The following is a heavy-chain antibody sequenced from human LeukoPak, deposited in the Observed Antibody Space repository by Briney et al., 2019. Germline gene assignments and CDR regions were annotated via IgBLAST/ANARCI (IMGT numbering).Heavy chain of an antibody. D-gene: IGHD3-9*01. V-gene: IGHV4-39*01. J-gene: IGHJ4*02. CDR1: GRSITTSSYY. CDR3: ASQPSDARYFERHQPYYFDC. Sequence: PSETLSLTCSVSGRSITTSSYYWGWIRQPPGKGLAWIGIIFYSGTTYYSSSLKSRVTISVDTSKNQFSLKLSSVTAADTAVYYCASQPSDARYFERHQPYYFDCWGLGTLVTVSS. CDR2: IFYSGTT.